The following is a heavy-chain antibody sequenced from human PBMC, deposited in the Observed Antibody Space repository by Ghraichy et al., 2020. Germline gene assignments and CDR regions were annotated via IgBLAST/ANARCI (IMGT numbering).Heavy chain of an antibody. CDR2: IRSKAYGGTT. Sequence: GESLNISCTASGFTFGDYAMSWFRQAPGKGLEWVGFIRSKAYGGTTEYAASVKGRFTISRDDSKSIAYLQMNSLKTEDTAVYYCTRYEGVVRGVIITSVDYYYGMDVWGQGTTVTVSS. CDR3: TRYEGVVRGVIITSVDYYYGMDV. D-gene: IGHD3-10*01. J-gene: IGHJ6*02. V-gene: IGHV3-49*03. CDR1: GFTFGDYA.